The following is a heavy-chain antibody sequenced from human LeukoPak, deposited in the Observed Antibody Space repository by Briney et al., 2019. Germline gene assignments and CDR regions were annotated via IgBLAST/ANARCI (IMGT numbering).Heavy chain of an antibody. Sequence: GGPLRLSCAGSGFTFSSHAMTWVRQAPGKGLEWVSSISGSGGSTYYADSVKGRFTISRDNSRNTLYLQMDSLRVEDTAVYYCAKGLSGYCSGGSCYGDAFDIWGKGTMVTVSS. J-gene: IGHJ3*02. CDR2: ISGSGGST. D-gene: IGHD2-15*01. CDR1: GFTFSSHA. V-gene: IGHV3-23*01. CDR3: AKGLSGYCSGGSCYGDAFDI.